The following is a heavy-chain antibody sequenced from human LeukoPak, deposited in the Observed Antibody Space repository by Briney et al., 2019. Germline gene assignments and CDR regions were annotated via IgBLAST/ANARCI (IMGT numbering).Heavy chain of an antibody. CDR1: GFTFSSYA. CDR2: ISGSGGST. CDR3: ARPGIAVPGAFDI. D-gene: IGHD6-19*01. Sequence: GSLRLSCAASGFTFSSYAMSWVRQAPGKGLEWVSAISGSGGSTYYADSVKGRFTISRDNSKNTLYLQMNSLRAEDTAVYYCARPGIAVPGAFDIRGQGTMVTVSS. V-gene: IGHV3-23*01. J-gene: IGHJ3*02.